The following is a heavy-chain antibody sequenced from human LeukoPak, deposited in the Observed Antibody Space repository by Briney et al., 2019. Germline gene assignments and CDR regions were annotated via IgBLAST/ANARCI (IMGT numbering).Heavy chain of an antibody. CDR2: IYYSGST. D-gene: IGHD3-22*01. CDR1: GGSISSSSYY. CDR3: ARHFWCDSSGTSRWFDP. J-gene: IGHJ5*02. V-gene: IGHV4-39*01. Sequence: SETLSLTCTVSGGSISSSSYYWGWIRQPPGKGLEWIGSIYYSGSTYYNPSLKSRVTISVDTSKNQFSLKLSSVTAADTAVYYCARHFWCDSSGTSRWFDPWGQGTLVTVSS.